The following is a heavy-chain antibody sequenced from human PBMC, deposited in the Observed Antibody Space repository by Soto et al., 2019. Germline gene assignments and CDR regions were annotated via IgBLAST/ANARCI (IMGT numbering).Heavy chain of an antibody. J-gene: IGHJ6*02. V-gene: IGHV4-38-2*01. CDR2: IYHSGST. D-gene: IGHD3-3*01. CDR3: AREGYYDFWSGSSMGHYYYYGMDV. CDR1: GYSISSGYY. Sequence: PSETLSLTCAVSGYSISSGYYWGWIRQPPGKGLEWIGSIYHSGSTYYNPSLKSRVTISVDTSKNQFSLKLSSVTAADTAVYYCAREGYYDFWSGSSMGHYYYYGMDVWGQGTTVTVS.